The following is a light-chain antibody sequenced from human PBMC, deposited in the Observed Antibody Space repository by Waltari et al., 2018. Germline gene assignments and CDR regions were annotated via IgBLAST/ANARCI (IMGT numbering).Light chain of an antibody. J-gene: IGKJ1*01. CDR1: QGISSY. CDR2: AAS. V-gene: IGKV1-8*01. Sequence: AIRMTQSPSSFSASTGDRVTITCRASQGISSYLAWYQQKPGRVPKLLMSAASTLHSGVPSRFTGSGSETDFTLTINCLQSDDFATYYCQQYYTYPRTFGQGTKVEIK. CDR3: QQYYTYPRT.